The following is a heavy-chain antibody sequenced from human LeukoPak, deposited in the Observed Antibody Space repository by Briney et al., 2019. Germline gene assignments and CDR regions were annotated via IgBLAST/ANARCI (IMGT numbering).Heavy chain of an antibody. V-gene: IGHV3-53*01. D-gene: IGHD6-19*01. CDR2: IYGGRNNT. J-gene: IGHJ4*02. Sequence: GGSLRLSCTVSGFTVSNNYMSWVRQAPGKGLEWVSVIYGGRNNTVYADSVKGRFTISRDNSRNTIYLQIDSLRAEDTATYYCAREFRQTYSSGWSLDYWGQGTLVTVSS. CDR3: AREFRQTYSSGWSLDY. CDR1: GFTVSNNY.